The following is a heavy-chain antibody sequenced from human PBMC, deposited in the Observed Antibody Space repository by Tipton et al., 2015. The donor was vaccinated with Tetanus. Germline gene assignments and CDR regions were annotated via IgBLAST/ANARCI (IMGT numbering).Heavy chain of an antibody. V-gene: IGHV3-33*01. CDR2: SWYDGTDK. Sequence: AASGFIFSSYGIHWVRQAPGKGLEWLAVSWYDGTDKYYADSEKGRFTISRDNSKNTLYLQMNSLRAEDTALYYCAREADCSGGSCFSGDFDAWGQGTQVTVSS. CDR3: AREADCSGGSCFSGDFDA. CDR1: GFIFSSYG. J-gene: IGHJ4*02. D-gene: IGHD2-15*01.